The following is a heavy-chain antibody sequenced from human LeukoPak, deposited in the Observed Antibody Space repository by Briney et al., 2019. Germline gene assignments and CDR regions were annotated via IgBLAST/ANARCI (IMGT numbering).Heavy chain of an antibody. D-gene: IGHD5-18*01. CDR3: ARHLSGITGYTYGRGIDY. J-gene: IGHJ4*02. V-gene: IGHV3-30*02. Sequence: GGSLRLSCAASGFTFSSYGMHWVRQAPGKGLEWVAFIRYDGSKKYYADSVKGRFTISRDNAKTSLYLQMNSLRAEDTAVYYCARHLSGITGYTYGRGIDYWGQGTLVTVSS. CDR1: GFTFSSYG. CDR2: IRYDGSKK.